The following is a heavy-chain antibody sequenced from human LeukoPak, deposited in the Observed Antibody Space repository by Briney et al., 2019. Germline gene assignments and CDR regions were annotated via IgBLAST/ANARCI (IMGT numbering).Heavy chain of an antibody. V-gene: IGHV4-39*01. J-gene: IGHJ4*02. CDR2: LYYSGST. Sequence: SETLSLTCTVSGGSLISDTYYWAWIRQPPGKGLEWIGNLYYSGSTYYNPSLKSRVTISVDTSKNQFSLKLSSVTAADTAVYYCARLPYYYGSVTADYWGQGTLVTVSS. D-gene: IGHD3-10*01. CDR1: GGSLISDTYY. CDR3: ARLPYYYGSVTADY.